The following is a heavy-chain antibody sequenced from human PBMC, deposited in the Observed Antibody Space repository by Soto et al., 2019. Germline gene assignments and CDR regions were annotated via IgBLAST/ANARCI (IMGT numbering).Heavy chain of an antibody. CDR1: GFNVSSTS. Sequence: GGSLRLSCAASGFNVSSTSMSWVRQAPGKGLEWVSVIYSGAGTHYAGSVKGRFTISRDTSKNTLYLQMNSLRVEETAVYYCAREGSGSSTSFDYWGQGALVTVSS. D-gene: IGHD2-2*01. CDR3: AREGSGSSTSFDY. CDR2: IYSGAGT. V-gene: IGHV3-66*01. J-gene: IGHJ4*02.